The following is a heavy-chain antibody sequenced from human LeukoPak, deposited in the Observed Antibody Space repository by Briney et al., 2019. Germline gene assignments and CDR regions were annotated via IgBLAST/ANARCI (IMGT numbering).Heavy chain of an antibody. V-gene: IGHV1-18*04. CDR3: ARELYSSGWSDPYFDY. CDR1: GYTFTGYY. D-gene: IGHD6-19*01. CDR2: ISAYNGNT. Sequence: ASVKVSCKASGYTFTGYYMHWVRQAPGQGLEWMGWISAYNGNTNYAQKLQGRVTMTTDTSTSTAYMELRSLRSDDTAVYYCARELYSSGWSDPYFDYWGQGTLVTVSS. J-gene: IGHJ4*02.